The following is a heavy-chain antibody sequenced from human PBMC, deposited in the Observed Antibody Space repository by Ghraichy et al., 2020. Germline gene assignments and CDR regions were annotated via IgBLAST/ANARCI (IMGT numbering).Heavy chain of an antibody. Sequence: GGSLRLSCAASGFTFDSYSMTWVRQAPGKGLEWVSSINSLGVTTYHAGSVRGRFTISRDNFKNTLSLQMNSLRAEDAAVYYCAKLGGDYARIDNWGQGTLVTVSS. CDR2: INSLGVTT. CDR1: GFTFDSYS. D-gene: IGHD4-17*01. V-gene: IGHV3-23*01. J-gene: IGHJ4*02. CDR3: AKLGGDYARIDN.